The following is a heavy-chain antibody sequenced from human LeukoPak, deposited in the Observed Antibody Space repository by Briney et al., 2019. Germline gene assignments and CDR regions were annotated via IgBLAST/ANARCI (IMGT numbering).Heavy chain of an antibody. CDR2: ISSSGSTI. Sequence: GGSLRLSCAASGFTFSDYYMSWIRQAPGKGLEWVSYISSSGSTIYYADSVKGRFTISRDNAKSSLYLQMNSLRAEDTAVYYCYTYYYGSGPPAVEAGHARNAFDIWGQGTMVTVSS. J-gene: IGHJ3*02. V-gene: IGHV3-11*04. CDR1: GFTFSDYY. D-gene: IGHD3-10*01. CDR3: YTYYYGSGPPAVEAGHARNAFDI.